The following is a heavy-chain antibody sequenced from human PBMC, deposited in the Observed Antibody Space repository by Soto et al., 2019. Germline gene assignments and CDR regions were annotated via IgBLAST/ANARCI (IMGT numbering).Heavy chain of an antibody. CDR2: ISAYNGNT. CDR1: GYTFSSYA. J-gene: IGHJ4*02. Sequence: QVQLVQSGAEVKKPGASVKVSCKASGYTFSSYAISWVRQAPGQGLEWMGWISAYNGNTKYAQKLQGRVTMTTGTSTRTAYMEVRSLRSDDTAVYYCARDGPPADYWGQGTLVTVSS. V-gene: IGHV1-18*01. CDR3: ARDGPPADY.